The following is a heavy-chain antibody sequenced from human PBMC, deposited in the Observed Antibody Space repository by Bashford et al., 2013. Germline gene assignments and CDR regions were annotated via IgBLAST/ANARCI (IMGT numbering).Heavy chain of an antibody. J-gene: IGHJ6*02. CDR3: ARIGADGDFCSSTSCYPNYYGMDV. D-gene: IGHD2-2*01. CDR2: ISGSGGST. Sequence: GSLRLSCAASGFTFSTYAMNWVRQAPGKGLEWVSAISGSGGSTYYADSVKGRFTISRDNAKNSLYLQMNSLRAEDTAVYYCARIGADGDFCSSTSCYPNYYGMDVWGQGTTVTVSS. CDR1: GFTFSTYA. V-gene: IGHV3-23*01.